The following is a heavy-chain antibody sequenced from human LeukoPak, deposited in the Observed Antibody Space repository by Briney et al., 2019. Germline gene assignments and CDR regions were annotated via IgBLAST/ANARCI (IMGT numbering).Heavy chain of an antibody. CDR2: IRSKANSYAT. Sequence: GGSLRLSCAASGFTFSGSAMHWARQASGKGLEWVGRIRSKANSYATAYAASVKGRFTISRDDSKNTAYLQMNSLKTEDTAVYYCTSRVRPGDAFDIWGQGTMVTVSS. D-gene: IGHD3-16*01. J-gene: IGHJ3*02. V-gene: IGHV3-73*01. CDR3: TSRVRPGDAFDI. CDR1: GFTFSGSA.